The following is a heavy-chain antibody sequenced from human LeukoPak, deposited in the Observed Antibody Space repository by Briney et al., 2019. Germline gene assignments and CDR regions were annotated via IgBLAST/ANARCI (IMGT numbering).Heavy chain of an antibody. Sequence: GGSLRLSCAASGFTFSSYSMDWVRQAPGKGLEWVSYISSSSSTIYYADSMKGRFTISRDNAKNSLYLQMNSLRAEDTAVYYCARGVNYFDYWGQGTLVTVSS. CDR2: ISSSSSTI. CDR1: GFTFSSYS. V-gene: IGHV3-48*01. D-gene: IGHD4-11*01. CDR3: ARGVNYFDY. J-gene: IGHJ4*02.